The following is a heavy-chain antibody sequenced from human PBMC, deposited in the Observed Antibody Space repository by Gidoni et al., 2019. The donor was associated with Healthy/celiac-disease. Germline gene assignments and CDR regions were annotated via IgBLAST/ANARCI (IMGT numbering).Heavy chain of an antibody. CDR3: ARGRYYYDSSGYYPEADAFDI. J-gene: IGHJ3*02. D-gene: IGHD3-22*01. CDR1: GFTVCVNY. CDR2: IYSGGST. Sequence: EVQLVESGGGLVQPGGSLRLPCAASGFTVCVNYMRRVRQAPGKGLEWVSVIYSGGSTYYADSVKGRFTISRHNSKNTLYLQMNSLRAEDTAVYYCARGRYYYDSSGYYPEADAFDIWGQGTMVTVSS. V-gene: IGHV3-53*04.